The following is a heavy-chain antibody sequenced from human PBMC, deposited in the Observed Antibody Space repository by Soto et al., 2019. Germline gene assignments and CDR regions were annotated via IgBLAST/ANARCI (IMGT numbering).Heavy chain of an antibody. CDR2: ISSSSSTI. V-gene: IGHV3-48*01. J-gene: IGHJ5*02. CDR1: GFTFSSYS. CDR3: ARDSSDYGDYPSWFDP. Sequence: EVQLVESGGGLVQPGGSLRLSCAASGFTFSSYSMNWVRQAPGKGLEWVSYISSSSSTIYYADSVKGRFTISRDNAKNSLYLQMNSLRAEDTAVYYCARDSSDYGDYPSWFDPWGQGTLFTVSS. D-gene: IGHD4-17*01.